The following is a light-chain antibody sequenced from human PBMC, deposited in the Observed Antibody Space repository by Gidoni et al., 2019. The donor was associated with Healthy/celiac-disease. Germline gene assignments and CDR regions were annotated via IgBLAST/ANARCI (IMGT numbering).Light chain of an antibody. CDR2: AAS. V-gene: IGKV1-12*01. Sequence: DIQMTQSPASVSASVGDRVTITCRASQGISSWLAWYQQQPGKAPKLLIYAASSLQRGVPSRFSGSGSGTDFTLTLNSLHPEDCAPYYCQQANSFPHTFGGGTQVETK. CDR1: QGISSW. CDR3: QQANSFPHT. J-gene: IGKJ4*01.